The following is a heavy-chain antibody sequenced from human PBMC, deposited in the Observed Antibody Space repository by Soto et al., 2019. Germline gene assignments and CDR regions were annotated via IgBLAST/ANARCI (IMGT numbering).Heavy chain of an antibody. CDR2: ISGSGGST. CDR3: AKDGSWYRSVFDY. J-gene: IGHJ4*02. Sequence: GGSLRLSCAASGFTFSSYVMSWVRQAPGKGLEWVSAISGSGGSTYYADSVKGRFTISRDNSKNTLYLQMNSLRAEDTAVYYCAKDGSWYRSVFDYWGQGTLVTVSS. V-gene: IGHV3-23*01. D-gene: IGHD6-13*01. CDR1: GFTFSSYV.